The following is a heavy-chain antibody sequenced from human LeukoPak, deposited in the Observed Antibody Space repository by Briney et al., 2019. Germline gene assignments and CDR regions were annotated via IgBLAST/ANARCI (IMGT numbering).Heavy chain of an antibody. Sequence: PGGSLRLSCSASGFTFSSYAMHWVRQAPGKGLEYVSAISSNGGSTYYADSVKGRFTISRDNSKNTLYLQMSSLRAEDAAVYYCVKDPTTRGAAGLVWGQGTTVTVSS. CDR2: ISSNGGST. CDR3: VKDPTTRGAAGLV. V-gene: IGHV3-64D*09. CDR1: GFTFSSYA. J-gene: IGHJ6*02. D-gene: IGHD6-13*01.